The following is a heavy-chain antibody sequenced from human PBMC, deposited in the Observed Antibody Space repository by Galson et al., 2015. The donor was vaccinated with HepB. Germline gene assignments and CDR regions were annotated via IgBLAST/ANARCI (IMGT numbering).Heavy chain of an antibody. D-gene: IGHD3-16*02. J-gene: IGHJ6*02. CDR1: GFTFSGSA. Sequence: SLRLSCAASGFTFSGSAIHWVRQASGKGLEWVGRIRSKTNNYATAYAASVKGRFTISRDDSKNTAYLQMNSLKTEDTAVYYCTRHDMITFGGVIAYDYYYGMDVWGQGTTVTVSS. V-gene: IGHV3-73*01. CDR3: TRHDMITFGGVIAYDYYYGMDV. CDR2: IRSKTNNYAT.